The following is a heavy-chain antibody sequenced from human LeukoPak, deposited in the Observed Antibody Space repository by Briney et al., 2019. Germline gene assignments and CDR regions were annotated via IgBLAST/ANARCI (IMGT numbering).Heavy chain of an antibody. V-gene: IGHV4-59*11. J-gene: IGHJ4*02. CDR3: ARGGVAAKYYFDF. CDR2: IYYTGST. Sequence: SETLSLTCTVSGGSISPLYWSWIRQPPGKGLEFIGYIYYTGSTNFNPSLKSRVALSVDTSKNQISLKLNSVPAADTAVYYCARGGVAAKYYFDFWGQGTLVTVSS. CDR1: GGSISPLY. D-gene: IGHD3-10*01.